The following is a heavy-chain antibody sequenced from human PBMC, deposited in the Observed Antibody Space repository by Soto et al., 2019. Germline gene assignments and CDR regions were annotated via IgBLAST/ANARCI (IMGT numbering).Heavy chain of an antibody. Sequence: GGSLRVSCAAAGFTFISYWMHWVRQAPGKGLVWVSRINSDGSSTSYADSVKGRFTISRDNAKNTLYLQMNSLRTEDTAVYYCARALDFWSAYFDYWGQGSLVTVSS. CDR2: INSDGSST. D-gene: IGHD3-3*01. CDR1: GFTFISYW. V-gene: IGHV3-74*01. J-gene: IGHJ4*02. CDR3: ARALDFWSAYFDY.